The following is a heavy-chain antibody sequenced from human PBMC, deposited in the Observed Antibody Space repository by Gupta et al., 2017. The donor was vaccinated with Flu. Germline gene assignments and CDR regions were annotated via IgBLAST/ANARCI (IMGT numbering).Heavy chain of an antibody. CDR1: GGSISSYY. Sequence: QVQLQESGPGLVKPSETLSLTCTVSGGSISSYYWSWIRQPPGKGLEWIGYIYYSGSTNYNPSLKSRVTISVDTSKNQFSLKLSSVTAADTAVYYCARVLLWFGEYYYFDYWGQGTLVTVSS. J-gene: IGHJ4*02. CDR2: IYYSGST. V-gene: IGHV4-59*01. D-gene: IGHD3-10*01. CDR3: ARVLLWFGEYYYFDY.